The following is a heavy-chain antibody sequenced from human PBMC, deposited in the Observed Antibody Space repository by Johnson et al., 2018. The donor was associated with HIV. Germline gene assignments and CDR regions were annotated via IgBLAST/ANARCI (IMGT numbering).Heavy chain of an antibody. V-gene: IGHV3-30-3*01. J-gene: IGHJ3*02. CDR3: ARASEVVVYAIRGRAFDI. CDR1: GFTFSSYA. D-gene: IGHD2-8*02. Sequence: QVQLVESGGGLVQPGGSLRLSCAASGFTFSSYAMHWVRQAPGKGLEWVALISSAGSNNYYADSVKGRFTISKDNSKNTLYLQMNSLRAEDTALYYCARASEVVVYAIRGRAFDIWGQGTMVTVSS. CDR2: ISSAGSNN.